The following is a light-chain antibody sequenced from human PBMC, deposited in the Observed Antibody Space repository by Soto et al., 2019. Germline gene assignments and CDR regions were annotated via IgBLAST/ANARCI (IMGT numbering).Light chain of an antibody. V-gene: IGKV1-9*01. Sequence: DIQLTQSPSFLSASVGDRVTITCRASQGISSYLAWYQQKPGRAPKLLIYAASTLQGGVPSRFSGSGSGTEFTLTISSLQPEDFATYFCQQLNTYPYTFGQGTKLEI. J-gene: IGKJ2*01. CDR2: AAS. CDR3: QQLNTYPYT. CDR1: QGISSY.